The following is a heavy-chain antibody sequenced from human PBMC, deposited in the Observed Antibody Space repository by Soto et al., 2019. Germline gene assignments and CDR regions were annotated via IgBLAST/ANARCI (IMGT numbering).Heavy chain of an antibody. D-gene: IGHD3-10*01. CDR3: ARHNYGSGSTYFDY. CDR1: GGSISSYY. CDR2: IYYSGST. Sequence: QVQLQESGPGLVKPSETLSLTCTVSGGSISSYYWGWIRQPPGKGLEWIGYIYYSGSTNYNPSHTSRVTIPVDTSKNQFSLKLNSMTAADTAVYYCARHNYGSGSTYFDYWGQGTLVTVSS. V-gene: IGHV4-59*08. J-gene: IGHJ4*02.